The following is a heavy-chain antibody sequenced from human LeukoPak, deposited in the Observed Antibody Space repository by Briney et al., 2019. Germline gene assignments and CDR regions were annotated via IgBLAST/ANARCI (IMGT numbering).Heavy chain of an antibody. D-gene: IGHD3-3*01. CDR2: INPVGGST. J-gene: IGHJ4*02. CDR1: GYTFTTYY. Sequence: ASVKVSCKASGYTFTTYYMHWVRQAPGQGLEWMGIINPVGGSTTYAQKFQGRVTMTRDTSTSTVYMELSSLRSEDTAVYYCTRVSNSLSGYWDYWGQGTLVTVSS. CDR3: TRVSNSLSGYWDY. V-gene: IGHV1-46*01.